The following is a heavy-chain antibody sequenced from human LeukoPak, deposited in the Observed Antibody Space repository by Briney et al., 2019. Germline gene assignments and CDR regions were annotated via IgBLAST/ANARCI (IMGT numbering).Heavy chain of an antibody. Sequence: PGGSLRLSCAASGFTFSSYGMHWVRQAPGKGLEWVSGISWNGNNRGYVDSVKGRFTISRDNAKNSLYLQLNSLRAEDTALYYCAKDRVPVAGTIDYWGQGTLVTVSS. V-gene: IGHV3-9*01. CDR3: AKDRVPVAGTIDY. J-gene: IGHJ4*02. CDR2: ISWNGNNR. CDR1: GFTFSSYG. D-gene: IGHD6-19*01.